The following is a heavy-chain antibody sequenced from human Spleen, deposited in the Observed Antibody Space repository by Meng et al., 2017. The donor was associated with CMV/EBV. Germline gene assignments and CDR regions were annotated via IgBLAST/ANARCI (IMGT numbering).Heavy chain of an antibody. Sequence: GSLRLSCAASGFTFSSYAMSWVRQAPGKGLEWVGEIDHTGNSNSNPSLKSRLTLSLDTSKNHLSLRMTSVTAEDTAIYYCARVREHTSLGNYWFDPWGQGTLVTVFS. CDR3: ARVREHTSLGNYWFDP. J-gene: IGHJ5*02. CDR1: GFTFSSYA. CDR2: IDHTGNS. D-gene: IGHD3-16*01. V-gene: IGHV4-4*02.